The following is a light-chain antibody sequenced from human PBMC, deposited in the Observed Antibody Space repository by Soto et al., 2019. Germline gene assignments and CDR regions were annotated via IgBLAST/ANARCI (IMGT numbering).Light chain of an antibody. CDR1: QKISSRY. J-gene: IGKJ1*01. CDR3: QQYGSSPRT. CDR2: GAS. V-gene: IGKV3-20*01. Sequence: EIVLTQSTATLSVSPGERATLSCRASQKISSRYLAWYLQKPGQAPRLLIYGASSRATGTPDRFSGSGSGTDFTLTISRLEPEDFAVYYCQQYGSSPRTFCQGTKVDIK.